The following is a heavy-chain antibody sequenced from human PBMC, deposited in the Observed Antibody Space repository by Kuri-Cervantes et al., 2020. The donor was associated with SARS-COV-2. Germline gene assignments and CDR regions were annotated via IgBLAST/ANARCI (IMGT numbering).Heavy chain of an antibody. J-gene: IGHJ4*02. CDR1: GFTFSSYA. CDR2: ISGSGGST. CDR3: AKPQQLVQHQFPPKYYFDY. V-gene: IGHV3-23*01. D-gene: IGHD6-13*01. Sequence: GESLKISCAASGFTFSSYAMSWVRQAPGKGLEWVSAISGSGGSTYYADSMKGRLTISRDNSKNTLYLQMNSLRAEDTAVYYCAKPQQLVQHQFPPKYYFDYWGQGTLVTVSS.